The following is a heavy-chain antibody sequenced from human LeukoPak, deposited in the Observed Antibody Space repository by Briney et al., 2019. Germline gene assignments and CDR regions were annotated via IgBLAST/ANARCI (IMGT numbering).Heavy chain of an antibody. CDR2: IYHSGST. CDR3: ARALGDFRNWFDP. J-gene: IGHJ5*02. D-gene: IGHD1-26*01. CDR1: GGSISSSHW. V-gene: IGHV4-4*02. Sequence: PSGTLSLTCAVSGGSISSSHWWSWVRQPPGRGLEWIGEIYHSGSTNYNPSLKSRVTISVDKSKNQFSLKVNSVTAADTAVYYCARALGDFRNWFDPWGQGTLVTVSS.